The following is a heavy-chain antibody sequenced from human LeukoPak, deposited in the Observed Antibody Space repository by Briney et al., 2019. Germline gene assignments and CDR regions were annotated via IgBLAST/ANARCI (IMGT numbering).Heavy chain of an antibody. Sequence: ASVKVSCKASGYTFTGYYMHWVRQSPGQGLEWMGWINPNSGGTNFAQKFQGRATMTRDTSISTAYMELSRLRSDDTAVYYCAREDGSSWPNFDYWGQGTPVTVSS. J-gene: IGHJ4*02. V-gene: IGHV1-2*02. CDR3: AREDGSSWPNFDY. CDR1: GYTFTGYY. D-gene: IGHD6-13*01. CDR2: INPNSGGT.